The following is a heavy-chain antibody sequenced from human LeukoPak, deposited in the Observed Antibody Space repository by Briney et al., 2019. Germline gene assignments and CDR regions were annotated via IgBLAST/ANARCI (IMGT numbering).Heavy chain of an antibody. CDR2: ISSNGGST. J-gene: IGHJ4*02. CDR3: VKDYRGASGYYYTFDY. CDR1: GFTFSSYA. D-gene: IGHD3-22*01. Sequence: GGSLRLSCSASGFTFSSYAMHWVRQAPGKGLEYVSAISSNGGSTYYADSVKGRFTISRDNSKNTLYLQMSSLRAEDTAVYYCVKDYRGASGYYYTFDYWGQGTLVTVSS. V-gene: IGHV3-64D*09.